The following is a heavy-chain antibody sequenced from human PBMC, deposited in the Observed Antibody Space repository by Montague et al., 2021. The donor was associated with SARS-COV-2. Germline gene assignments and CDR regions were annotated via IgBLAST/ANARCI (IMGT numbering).Heavy chain of an antibody. J-gene: IGHJ6*02. V-gene: IGHV4-61*02. CDR3: ARAKGSRYYYDSSGYYRDGGYYYYYYGMDV. CDR1: GGSISSGSYY. D-gene: IGHD3-22*01. Sequence: TLSLTCTVSGGSISSGSYYWSWIRQPAGKGLEWIGRIYTSGSTNYNPSLKSRVTISVDTSKNQFSLKPSSVTAADTAVYYCARAKGSRYYYDSSGYYRDGGYYYYYYGMDVGGQGTRVTVSS. CDR2: IYTSGST.